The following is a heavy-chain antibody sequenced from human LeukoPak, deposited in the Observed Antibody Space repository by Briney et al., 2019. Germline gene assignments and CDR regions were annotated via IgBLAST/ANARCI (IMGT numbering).Heavy chain of an antibody. V-gene: IGHV4-59*01. J-gene: IGHJ6*03. Sequence: SETLSLTCTVSGGSISSYYWSWIRQPPGKGLEWIGYIYYSGSTNCNPSLKSRVTISVDTSKNQFSLMLSSVTAADTAVYYCARDSVSIAAAEFYYYMDVWGKGTTVTVSS. CDR1: GGSISSYY. CDR2: IYYSGST. CDR3: ARDSVSIAAAEFYYYMDV. D-gene: IGHD6-13*01.